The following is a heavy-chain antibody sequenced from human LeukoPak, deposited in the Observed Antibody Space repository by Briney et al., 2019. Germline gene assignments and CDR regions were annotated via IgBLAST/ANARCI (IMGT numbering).Heavy chain of an antibody. D-gene: IGHD3-22*01. CDR3: AKDPYDSSGYYYY. V-gene: IGHV3-23*01. J-gene: IGHJ4*02. CDR1: GGSISSYY. CDR2: ISGSGGST. Sequence: ETLSLTCTVSGGSISSYYWSWVRQAPGKGLEWVSAISGSGGSTYYADSVKGRFTISRDNSKNTLYLQMNSLRAEDTAVYYCAKDPYDSSGYYYYWGQGTLVTVSS.